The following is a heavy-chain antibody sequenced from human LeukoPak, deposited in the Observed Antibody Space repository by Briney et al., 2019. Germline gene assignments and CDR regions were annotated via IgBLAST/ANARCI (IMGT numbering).Heavy chain of an antibody. V-gene: IGHV5-51*01. Sequence: GESLKISCKGSGYSFTSYWIGWVRQMPGKGLEWMGIIYPGDSDTRYSPSFQGQVTISADKSISTAYLQWSSLKASDTAMYYCAGHELGIAAAGTPLDAFDIWGQGKMVTVSS. CDR2: IYPGDSDT. J-gene: IGHJ3*02. CDR3: AGHELGIAAAGTPLDAFDI. CDR1: GYSFTSYW. D-gene: IGHD6-13*01.